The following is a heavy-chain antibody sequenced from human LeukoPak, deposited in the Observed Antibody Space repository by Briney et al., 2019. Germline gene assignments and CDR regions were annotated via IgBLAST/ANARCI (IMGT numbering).Heavy chain of an antibody. Sequence: GGSLRLSCVGSGFTFSKSYMTWVRQDPGRGLEWVANINQDRSDKAYVDSVKCRVTISKDNAKNSLFLQMNSLRVEDTAVYYCARGLGWLVENWGQGTLVTVSS. CDR2: INQDRSDK. V-gene: IGHV3-7*01. CDR1: GFTFSKSY. CDR3: ARGLGWLVEN. J-gene: IGHJ4*02. D-gene: IGHD5-24*01.